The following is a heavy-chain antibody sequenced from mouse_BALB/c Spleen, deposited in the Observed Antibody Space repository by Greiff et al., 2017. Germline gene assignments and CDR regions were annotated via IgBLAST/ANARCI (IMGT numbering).Heavy chain of an antibody. CDR3: ARDPYYRYDAYAMDY. V-gene: IGHV2-9*02. J-gene: IGHJ4*01. CDR1: GFSLTSYG. CDR2: IWAGGST. Sequence: VHLVESGPGLVAPSQSLSITCTVSGFSLTSYGVHWVRQPPGKGLEWLGVIWAGGSTNYNSALMSRLSISKDNSKSQVFLKMNSLQTDDTAMYYCARDPYYRYDAYAMDYWGQGTSVTVSS. D-gene: IGHD2-14*01.